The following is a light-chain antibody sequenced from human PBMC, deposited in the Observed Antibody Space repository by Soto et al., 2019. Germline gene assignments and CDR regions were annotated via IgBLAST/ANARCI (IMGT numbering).Light chain of an antibody. Sequence: DIQMAQSASTLSASVGDRVSITCRASQSISSWLAWYQQKPEKAPKVLIYRASHLESGVPSRFSASGSGTEFSLTINSLQADDFATYYCQQYHIYSWTFGQGTKVDIK. V-gene: IGKV1-5*03. CDR1: QSISSW. CDR2: RAS. J-gene: IGKJ1*01. CDR3: QQYHIYSWT.